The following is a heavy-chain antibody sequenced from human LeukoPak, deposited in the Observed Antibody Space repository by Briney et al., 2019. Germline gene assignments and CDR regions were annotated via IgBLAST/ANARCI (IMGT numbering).Heavy chain of an antibody. CDR2: INPNSGGT. J-gene: IGHJ5*02. CDR1: GYTFTGYY. Sequence: ASVKVSCKASGYTFTGYYMHWVRQAPGQGLEWMGWINPNSGGTNYAQKFQGRVTMTRDTSISTAYMELSRLRSDDTAVYYCARDALPLNWNYGWFDPWGQGTLVTVSS. CDR3: ARDALPLNWNYGWFDP. D-gene: IGHD1-7*01. V-gene: IGHV1-2*02.